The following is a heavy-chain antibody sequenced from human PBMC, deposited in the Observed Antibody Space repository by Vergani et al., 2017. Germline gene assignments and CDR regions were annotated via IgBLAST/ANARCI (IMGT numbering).Heavy chain of an antibody. D-gene: IGHD3-10*01. CDR2: IYYSGTT. V-gene: IGHV4-39*01. J-gene: IGHJ5*02. Sequence: QLQLQESGPGLVKPSETLSLTCTVSGGSISSSSYYWGWIRQPPGKGLEWIGSIYYSGTTYYNPSLKSRVTISVDTSKNQFSLKLSSVTAADTAVYYCARHRGALLWFGPLPEEGGVDPWGQGTLVTVSS. CDR3: ARHRGALLWFGPLPEEGGVDP. CDR1: GGSISSSSYY.